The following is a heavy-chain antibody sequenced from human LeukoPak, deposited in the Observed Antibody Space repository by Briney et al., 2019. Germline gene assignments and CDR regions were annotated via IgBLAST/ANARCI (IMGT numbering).Heavy chain of an antibody. CDR1: GYTSTSYD. CDR3: ASRPHYYGSGSYYYYYGMDV. CDR2: MNPNSGNT. J-gene: IGHJ6*02. V-gene: IGHV1-8*01. D-gene: IGHD3-10*01. Sequence: ASVKVSCKASGYTSTSYDINWVRQATGQGLEWMGWMNPNSGNTGYAQKFQGRVTMTRNTSISTAYMELSSLRSEDTAVYYCASRPHYYGSGSYYYYYGMDVWGQGTTVTVSS.